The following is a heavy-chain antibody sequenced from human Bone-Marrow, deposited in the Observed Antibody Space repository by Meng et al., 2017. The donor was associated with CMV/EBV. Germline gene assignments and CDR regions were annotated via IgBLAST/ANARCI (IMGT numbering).Heavy chain of an antibody. Sequence: FTFRGHAMHWVRQAPGKGLEWVAVISYDGSNKYYADSVKGRFTISRDNSKNTLYLQMNSLRAEDTAVYYCARDSGCSGGSCYSLPFDPWGQGTLVTVSS. CDR1: FTFRGHA. J-gene: IGHJ5*02. CDR2: ISYDGSNK. CDR3: ARDSGCSGGSCYSLPFDP. D-gene: IGHD2-15*01. V-gene: IGHV3-30-3*01.